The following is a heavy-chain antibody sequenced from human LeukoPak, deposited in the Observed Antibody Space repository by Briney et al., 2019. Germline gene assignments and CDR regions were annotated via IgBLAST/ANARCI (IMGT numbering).Heavy chain of an antibody. CDR1: GYTFTGYY. Sequence: GASVKVSCKASGYTFTGYYMHWVRQAPGQGLEWMGWISAYNGNTNYAQKLQGRVTMTTDTSTSTAYMELRSLRSDDTAVYYCARDLEWEPLGNFDYWGQGTLVTVSS. J-gene: IGHJ4*02. CDR2: ISAYNGNT. CDR3: ARDLEWEPLGNFDY. D-gene: IGHD1-26*01. V-gene: IGHV1-18*04.